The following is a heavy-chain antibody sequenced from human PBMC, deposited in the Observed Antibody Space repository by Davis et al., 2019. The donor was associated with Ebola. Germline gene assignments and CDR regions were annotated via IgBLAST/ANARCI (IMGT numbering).Heavy chain of an antibody. Sequence: GGSLRLSCAASGFTFSSYAMSWVRQAPGKGLEWVAVISYDGSNKYYADSVKGRFTISRDNSKNTLYLQMNSLRAEDTAVYYCARGDRLDPWGQGTLVTVSS. J-gene: IGHJ5*02. D-gene: IGHD3-16*01. CDR2: ISYDGSNK. CDR1: GFTFSSYA. CDR3: ARGDRLDP. V-gene: IGHV3-30*03.